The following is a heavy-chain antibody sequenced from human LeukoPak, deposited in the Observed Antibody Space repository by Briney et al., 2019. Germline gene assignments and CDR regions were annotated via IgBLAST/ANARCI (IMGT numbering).Heavy chain of an antibody. CDR2: ICCSASST. D-gene: IGHD3-10*01. Sequence: GGSLRLSCAASGFTFSSYAMSWVRQAPGKGLEWVSAICCSASSTYYADSVKGRFTISRDNSKNTLYLQMNSLRAEDTAVYYCAKESSYYGSGSYYKAFDYWGQGTLVTVSS. V-gene: IGHV3-23*01. CDR3: AKESSYYGSGSYYKAFDY. J-gene: IGHJ4*02. CDR1: GFTFSSYA.